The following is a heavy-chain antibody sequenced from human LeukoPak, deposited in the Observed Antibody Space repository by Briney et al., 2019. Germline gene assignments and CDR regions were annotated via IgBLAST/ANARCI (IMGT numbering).Heavy chain of an antibody. V-gene: IGHV3-30*18. CDR1: GFTFSSYG. J-gene: IGHJ6*03. CDR3: AKGGNIRILDYYYYMDV. CDR2: ISYDGRNK. D-gene: IGHD2/OR15-2a*01. Sequence: GGSLRLSCAASGFTFSSYGMHWVRQAPGKGLEGVAVISYDGRNKYYADSVKGRFTVSRDNSKNTLYLQMNSLKVADTAVYYCAKGGNIRILDYYYYMDVWGKGTTVTVSS.